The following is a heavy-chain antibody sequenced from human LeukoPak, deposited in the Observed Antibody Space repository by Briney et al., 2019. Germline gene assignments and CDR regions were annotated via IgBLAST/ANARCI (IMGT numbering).Heavy chain of an antibody. CDR1: GFTFSSYA. Sequence: GGSLRLSCAASGFTFSSYAMSWVRQAPGKGLEWVSAISGSGGSTSYADSVKGRSTISRDNSKNTLYLQMNSLRAEHTAVYYSAKWVGLYNGYDNYFDYWGQGTLVTVSS. CDR3: AKWVGLYNGYDNYFDY. V-gene: IGHV3-23*01. CDR2: ISGSGGST. D-gene: IGHD5-12*01. J-gene: IGHJ4*02.